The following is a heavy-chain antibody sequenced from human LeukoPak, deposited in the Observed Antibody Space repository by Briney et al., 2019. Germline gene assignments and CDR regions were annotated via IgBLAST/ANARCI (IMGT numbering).Heavy chain of an antibody. CDR3: ARFLTTVTADAFDI. J-gene: IGHJ3*02. CDR1: GGSISNYY. D-gene: IGHD4-17*01. Sequence: SETLSLTCTVSGGSISNYYWSWIRQPPGKGLEWIGYIYYSGSTNYNPSLKSRVTISVETSKNQFSLKMSSVTAADTAVYYCARFLTTVTADAFDIWGQGTMVTVSS. V-gene: IGHV4-59*08. CDR2: IYYSGST.